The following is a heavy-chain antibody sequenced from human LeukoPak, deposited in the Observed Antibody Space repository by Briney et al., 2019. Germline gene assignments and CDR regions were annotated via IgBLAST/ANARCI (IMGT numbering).Heavy chain of an antibody. CDR3: ARGRASGIAAAGTYYFDY. D-gene: IGHD6-13*01. V-gene: IGHV4-59*12. Sequence: PSETLSLTCTASGGSISSYYWSWIRQPPGKGLEWIGYIYYSGSTYYNPSLKSRVTISVDTSKNQFSLKLSSVTAADTAVYYCARGRASGIAAAGTYYFDYWGQGTLVTVSS. CDR2: IYYSGST. CDR1: GGSISSYY. J-gene: IGHJ4*02.